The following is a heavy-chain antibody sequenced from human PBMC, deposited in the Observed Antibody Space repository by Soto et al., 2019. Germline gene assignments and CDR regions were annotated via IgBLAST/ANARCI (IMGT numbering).Heavy chain of an antibody. CDR1: GFMCSSYT. D-gene: IGHD6-25*01. V-gene: IGHV3-48*02. J-gene: IGHJ6*02. CDR2: ISSTSYTI. CDR3: AREEAGYYFGMDV. Sequence: EVQLVESGGGLVQPGGSLRLSCAASGFMCSSYTINWVRQAPGKGLEWVSSISSTSYTIYYADSVKGRFTISRENAKNSLYLQMDSLRDEDTAVYYCAREEAGYYFGMDVWGQGTTVTVSS.